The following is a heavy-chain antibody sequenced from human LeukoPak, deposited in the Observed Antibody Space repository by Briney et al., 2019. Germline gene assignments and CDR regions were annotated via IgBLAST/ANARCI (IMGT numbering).Heavy chain of an antibody. CDR1: GYTFTSYG. D-gene: IGHD3-10*01. Sequence: ASVKVSCKASGYTFTSYGISWVRQAPGQGLEWMGWISAYNGNTNYAQKLQGRVTMTTDTSTSTAYMELSSLRSEDTAVYYCAAIRGGGSDFDYWGQGTLVTVSS. V-gene: IGHV1-18*01. CDR3: AAIRGGGSDFDY. CDR2: ISAYNGNT. J-gene: IGHJ4*02.